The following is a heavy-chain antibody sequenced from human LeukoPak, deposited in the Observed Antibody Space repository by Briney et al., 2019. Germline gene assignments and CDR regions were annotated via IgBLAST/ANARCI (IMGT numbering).Heavy chain of an antibody. J-gene: IGHJ4*02. D-gene: IGHD1-26*01. CDR1: GYTFTSYD. CDR3: VTAPRVGATEGPFDY. Sequence: ASVKVSCKASGYTFTSYDINWVRQATGQGLEWMGWMNPNSGNTGYAQKFQGRVTMTRNTSISTAYMELSSLRSEDTAVCYCVTAPRVGATEGPFDYWGQGTLVTVSS. V-gene: IGHV1-8*01. CDR2: MNPNSGNT.